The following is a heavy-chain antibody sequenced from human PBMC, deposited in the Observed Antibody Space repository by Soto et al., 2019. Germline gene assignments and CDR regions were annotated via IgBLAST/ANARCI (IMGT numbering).Heavy chain of an antibody. CDR1: GGSFSGYY. D-gene: IGHD6-6*01. CDR3: ARGPSEAARTSCWFDP. CDR2: INHSGST. V-gene: IGHV4-34*01. Sequence: QVQLQQWGAGLLKPSETLSLTCAVYGGSFSGYYWSWIRQPPGKGLEWIGEINHSGSTNYNPSLKSRVTISVDTSKNKFSLKRSSVTDADTAVYYCARGPSEAARTSCWFDPWGQGTLVTVSS. J-gene: IGHJ5*02.